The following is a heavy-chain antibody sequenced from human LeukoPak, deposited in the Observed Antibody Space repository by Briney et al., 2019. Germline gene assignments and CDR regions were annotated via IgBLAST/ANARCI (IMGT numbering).Heavy chain of an antibody. V-gene: IGHV4-61*02. CDR2: IYTSGST. D-gene: IGHD3-10*01. CDR1: GGSISSGSYY. Sequence: SETLSLTCTVSGGSISSGSYYWSWIRQPAGKGLEWIGRIYTSGSTNYNPSLKSRVTISVDTSKNQFSLKLSSVTAADTAVYYCARDAGYWFDPWGQGTLVTVSS. CDR3: ARDAGYWFDP. J-gene: IGHJ5*02.